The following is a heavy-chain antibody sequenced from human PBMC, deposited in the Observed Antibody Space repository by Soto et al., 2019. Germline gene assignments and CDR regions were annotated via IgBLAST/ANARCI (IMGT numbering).Heavy chain of an antibody. CDR1: GYSSTSYW. D-gene: IGHD4-17*01. Sequence: PGESLKISCKGSGYSSTSYWIGWVRQMPGKGLEWMGIIYPGDSDTRYSPSFQGQVTMSADKSISTAYLQWNSLKASDTAMYYCARHLSRDYGYYFDNWGPGTLVTVSS. V-gene: IGHV5-51*01. CDR3: ARHLSRDYGYYFDN. CDR2: IYPGDSDT. J-gene: IGHJ4*02.